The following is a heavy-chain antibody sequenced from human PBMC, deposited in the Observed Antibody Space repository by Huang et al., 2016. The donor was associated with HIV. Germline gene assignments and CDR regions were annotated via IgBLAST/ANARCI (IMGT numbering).Heavy chain of an antibody. CDR2: INQSRST. CDR1: NGSLSGYY. V-gene: IGHV4-34*01. CDR3: ARGGSYFDF. D-gene: IGHD1-1*01. J-gene: IGHJ4*02. Sequence: QVQLHQWGAGLLKPSETLSLTCAVYNGSLSGYYWTWIRQSPGQGLEWVGDINQSRSTKYNPALKSRAIISLDTSKNQFSLKVWSVTAADTAVYYCARGGSYFDFWGQGTLVTV.